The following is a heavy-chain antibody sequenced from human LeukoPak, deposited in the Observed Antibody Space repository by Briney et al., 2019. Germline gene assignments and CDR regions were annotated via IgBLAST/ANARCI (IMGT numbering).Heavy chain of an antibody. CDR3: ARGDAYFED. CDR2: IIAFLDIV. J-gene: IGHJ4*02. Sequence: ASVKVSCKTSVDTFSSYPISWVRQAPGQGLQWMGTIIAFLDIVNYEQNFQGRVTITGDKSTSTTYMELNSLRPEDAAIYYCARGDAYFEDWGQGTLVTVS. V-gene: IGHV1-69*04. CDR1: VDTFSSYP.